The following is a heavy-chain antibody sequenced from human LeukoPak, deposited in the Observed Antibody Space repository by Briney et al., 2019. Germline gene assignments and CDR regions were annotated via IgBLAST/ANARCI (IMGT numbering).Heavy chain of an antibody. J-gene: IGHJ4*02. V-gene: IGHV3-7*03. D-gene: IGHD3-22*01. CDR2: IKEDGSKK. Sequence: GGSLRLSCTASGFTFNNYWMTWVRQAPGKGLEWVANIKEDGSKKYYMDSVKGRFTISRDNAKNSLYLQMNSLRAEDTAVYYCARDQTYYYDSSGSGLCYWGQGTLVTVSS. CDR1: GFTFNNYW. CDR3: ARDQTYYYDSSGSGLCY.